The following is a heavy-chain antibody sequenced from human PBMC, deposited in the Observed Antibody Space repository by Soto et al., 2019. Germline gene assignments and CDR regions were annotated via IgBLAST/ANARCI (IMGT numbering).Heavy chain of an antibody. V-gene: IGHV1-8*01. CDR2: MNPNSGNT. D-gene: IGHD3-3*01. Sequence: ASVKVSCKASGYTFTSYDINWVRQATGQGLEWMGWMNPNSGNTGYAQKFQGRVTMTRNTSISTAYMELSSLRSEDTAVYYCARRPYDFWSGSLLFYYYYGMDVWGQGTPVTVS. CDR1: GYTFTSYD. J-gene: IGHJ6*02. CDR3: ARRPYDFWSGSLLFYYYYGMDV.